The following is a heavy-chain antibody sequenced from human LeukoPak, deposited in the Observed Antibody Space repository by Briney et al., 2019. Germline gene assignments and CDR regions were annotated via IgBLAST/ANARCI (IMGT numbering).Heavy chain of an antibody. Sequence: GGSLRLSCAASGFTFSNFWMRWVRQAPGKGLVWVSRIDADGSTNYADSVKGRFSISRDNAKNTLYLQMNSLRVEDTAVYYCARGPKSRYSSGLDYWGQGTLVTVSS. J-gene: IGHJ4*02. CDR3: ARGPKSRYSSGLDY. D-gene: IGHD6-19*01. CDR2: IDADGST. V-gene: IGHV3-74*01. CDR1: GFTFSNFW.